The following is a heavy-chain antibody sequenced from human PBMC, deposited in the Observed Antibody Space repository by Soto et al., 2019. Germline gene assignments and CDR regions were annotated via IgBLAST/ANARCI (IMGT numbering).Heavy chain of an antibody. V-gene: IGHV3-48*02. CDR1: GFTFSSYS. Sequence: GGSLRLSCASSGFTFSSYSMNWVRQAPGKGLEWVSYISSSSSTIYYADSVKGRFTISRDNAKNSLYLQMNSLRDEDTAVYYCARDLISRYDRAQGSMDVWGQGTTVTVSS. CDR2: ISSSSSTI. J-gene: IGHJ6*02. CDR3: ARDLISRYDRAQGSMDV. D-gene: IGHD3-22*01.